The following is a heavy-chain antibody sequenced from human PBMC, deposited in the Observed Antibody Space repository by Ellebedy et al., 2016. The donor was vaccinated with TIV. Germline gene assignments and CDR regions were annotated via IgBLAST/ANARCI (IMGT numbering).Heavy chain of an antibody. Sequence: MPSETLSLTCTVSGGSISSYYWSWIRQPPGKGLEWIGYIYYSGSTNYNPSLKSRVTISVDTSKNQFSLKLSSVTAADTAVYYWARGEVTLYYYGMDVWGQGTTVTVSS. CDR1: GGSISSYY. J-gene: IGHJ6*02. CDR2: IYYSGST. CDR3: ARGEVTLYYYGMDV. V-gene: IGHV4-59*01.